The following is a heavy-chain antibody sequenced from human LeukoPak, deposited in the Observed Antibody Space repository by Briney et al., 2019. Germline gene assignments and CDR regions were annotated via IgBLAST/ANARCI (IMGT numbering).Heavy chain of an antibody. CDR3: AKERTQTTSFDY. D-gene: IGHD2/OR15-2a*01. CDR2: ISGSGGST. Sequence: PGGSLRLSCAASGFTFRSYPMNRVRQAPGKGLEWVSTISGSGGSTYYADSVKGRFTISRDNSKNTLYLQMNRLRAEDTAIYYCAKERTQTTSFDYWGQGTLVTVSS. CDR1: GFTFRSYP. V-gene: IGHV3-23*01. J-gene: IGHJ4*02.